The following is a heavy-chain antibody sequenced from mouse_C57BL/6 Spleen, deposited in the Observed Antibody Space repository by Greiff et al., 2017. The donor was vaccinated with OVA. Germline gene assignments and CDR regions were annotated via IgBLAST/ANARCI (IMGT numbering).Heavy chain of an antibody. J-gene: IGHJ3*01. Sequence: DVKLQESGPGLVKPSQSLSLTCSVTGYSITSGYYWNWIRQFPGNKLEWMGYISYDGSNNYNPSLKNRISITRDTSKNQFFLKLNSVTTEDTATYYCASHYDDYDGVEAYWGQGTLVTVSA. CDR2: ISYDGSN. CDR3: ASHYDDYDGVEAY. V-gene: IGHV3-6*01. CDR1: GYSITSGYY. D-gene: IGHD2-4*01.